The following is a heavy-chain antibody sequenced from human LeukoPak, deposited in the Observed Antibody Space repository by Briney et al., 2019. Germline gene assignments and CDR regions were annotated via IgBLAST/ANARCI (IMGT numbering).Heavy chain of an antibody. Sequence: AGRSLRLSCAASGFTFSSYGMHWVRQAPGKGLEWVAVIWYDGSNKYYADSVKGRFTISRDNSKNTLYLQMDSLRAEDTAVYYCAGEYSYGYDAFDIWGLGTLVTVSS. J-gene: IGHJ3*02. CDR1: GFTFSSYG. V-gene: IGHV3-33*01. D-gene: IGHD5-18*01. CDR2: IWYDGSNK. CDR3: AGEYSYGYDAFDI.